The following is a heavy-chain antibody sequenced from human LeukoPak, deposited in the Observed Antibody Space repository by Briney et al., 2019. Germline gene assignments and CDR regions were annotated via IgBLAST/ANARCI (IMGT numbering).Heavy chain of an antibody. CDR2: ISSSGSTI. V-gene: IGHV3-11*04. CDR1: GFTFSDYY. CDR3: TRGGSSSWLDY. Sequence: GGSLRLSCAASGFTFSDYYMSWIRQAPGKGLEWVSYISSSGSTIYYADSVKGRFTISRDNSKNTVNLQVSSLRPEDTAVYYCTRGGSSSWLDYWGQGTLVTVSS. J-gene: IGHJ4*02. D-gene: IGHD6-13*01.